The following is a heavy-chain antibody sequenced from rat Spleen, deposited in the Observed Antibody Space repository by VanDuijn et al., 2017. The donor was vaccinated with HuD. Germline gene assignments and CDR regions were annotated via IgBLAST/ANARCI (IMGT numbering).Heavy chain of an antibody. CDR2: INKDRSTI. V-gene: IGHV4-2*01. J-gene: IGHJ2*01. D-gene: IGHD4-3*01. CDR3: VREAFGVDY. CDR1: GFNFNDYW. Sequence: EVKLVESGGGLVQPGRSLKLSCAASGFNFNDYWMGWVRQAPGKGLEWIGEINKDRSTIKYVPSLKDKLTISRDNAQNTLYLQMSKLGSEDTAIYYCVREAFGVDYWGQGVMVTVSS.